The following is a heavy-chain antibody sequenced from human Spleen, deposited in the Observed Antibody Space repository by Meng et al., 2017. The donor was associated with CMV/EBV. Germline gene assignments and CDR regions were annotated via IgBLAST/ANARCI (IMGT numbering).Heavy chain of an antibody. J-gene: IGHJ4*02. CDR1: GLTFSNYG. CDR2: IWSDGSNE. CDR3: ARAIWQSPSYYFDN. Sequence: PSGLTFSNYGMHWVRQAPGKGLEWVGNIWSDGSNEYYADSVKGRFTISRDNSNNILYLQMNSLRAEDTALYYCARAIWQSPSYYFDNWGQGTLVTVSS. V-gene: IGHV3-33*01.